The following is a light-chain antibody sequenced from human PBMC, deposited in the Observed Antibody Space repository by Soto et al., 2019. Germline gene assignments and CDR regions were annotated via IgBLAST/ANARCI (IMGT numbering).Light chain of an antibody. Sequence: EIVMTQSPATLSVSPGERATLSCRASQSVSSNLAWYQQKPGQAPRLLIYGASTRATGIPARFSGSGSGTEFTLTISSLQSEYFAVYYCQQYNNWPSGTFGGGTKVEIK. V-gene: IGKV3-15*01. CDR2: GAS. CDR3: QQYNNWPSGT. J-gene: IGKJ4*01. CDR1: QSVSSN.